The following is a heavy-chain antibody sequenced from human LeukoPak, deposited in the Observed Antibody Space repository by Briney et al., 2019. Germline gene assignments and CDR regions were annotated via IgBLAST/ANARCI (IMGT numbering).Heavy chain of an antibody. D-gene: IGHD2-2*01. CDR2: ISSSGSTI. J-gene: IGHJ4*02. CDR1: GFTFSDYY. Sequence: SGGSLRLSCAASGFTFSDYYMSWIRQAPGKGLEWVSYISSSGSTIYYADSVKGRFTISRDNAKNSLYLQMDSLRAEDTAVYYCARRRSGYCSSTSCPLDYWGQGTLVTVSS. CDR3: ARRRSGYCSSTSCPLDY. V-gene: IGHV3-11*01.